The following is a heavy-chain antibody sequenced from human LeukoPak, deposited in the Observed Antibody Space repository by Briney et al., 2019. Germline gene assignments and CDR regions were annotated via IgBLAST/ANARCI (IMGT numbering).Heavy chain of an antibody. V-gene: IGHV3-48*01. J-gene: IGHJ4*02. Sequence: GGSLRLSCAASGFTSSSYSMNWVRQAPGKGLEWVSYISSSSSTIYYADSVKGRFTISRDNAKNSLYLQMNSLRAEDTAVYYCASLEYYYGTGNYYWGQGTLVTVSS. CDR1: GFTSSSYS. CDR3: ASLEYYYGTGNYY. CDR2: ISSSSSTI. D-gene: IGHD3-10*01.